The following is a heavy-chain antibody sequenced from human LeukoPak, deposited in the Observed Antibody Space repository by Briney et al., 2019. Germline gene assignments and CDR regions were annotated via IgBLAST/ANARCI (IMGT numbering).Heavy chain of an antibody. J-gene: IGHJ3*02. D-gene: IGHD5-18*01. CDR3: ARDGIQPLAFDI. CDR2: INPSGGST. Sequence: ASVKVSCKASGYTFTSYYMHWVRQAPGQGLEWMGIINPSGGSTSYAQKFQGRVTMTRDTSTSTVYMELSSLRSEDAAVYYCARDGIQPLAFDIWGQGTMVTVSS. CDR1: GYTFTSYY. V-gene: IGHV1-46*01.